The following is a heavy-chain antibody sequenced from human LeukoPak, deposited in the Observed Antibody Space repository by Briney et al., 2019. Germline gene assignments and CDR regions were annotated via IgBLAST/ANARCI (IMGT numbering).Heavy chain of an antibody. CDR2: MNPNSGNT. CDR3: AAAYTPYYYGSGPRRGDLNYYYYMDV. D-gene: IGHD3-10*01. CDR1: GYTFTSYD. V-gene: IGHV1-8*01. J-gene: IGHJ6*03. Sequence: ASVKVSCKASGYTFTSYDINWVRQATGQGLEWMGWMNPNSGNTGYAQKFQGRVTMTRNTSISTAYMELSSLRSEDTAVYYCAAAYTPYYYGSGPRRGDLNYYYYMDVWGKGTTVTISS.